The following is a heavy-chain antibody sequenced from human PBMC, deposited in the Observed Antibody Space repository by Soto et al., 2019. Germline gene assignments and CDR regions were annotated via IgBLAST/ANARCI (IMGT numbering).Heavy chain of an antibody. CDR1: GFPFRLSS. Sequence: GGSLSLSCAASGFPFRLSSMIWVRPDPGKGLEWVASITSSSSYIYYEDSLKGRFTISRDNAKNSLFLQLDSLRAEDTAVYFCVRARSTDSRTDYWGQGTLVTVSA. V-gene: IGHV3-21*01. J-gene: IGHJ4*02. CDR2: ITSSSSYI. D-gene: IGHD3-22*01. CDR3: VRARSTDSRTDY.